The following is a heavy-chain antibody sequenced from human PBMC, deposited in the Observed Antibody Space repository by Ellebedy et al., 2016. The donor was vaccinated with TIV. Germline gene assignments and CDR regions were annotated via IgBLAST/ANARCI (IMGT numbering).Heavy chain of an antibody. Sequence: SETLSLXCTISGASISDVGSYWSSTRQLPGEGPAWMGCVYHLGNTYYPPSLKNRVAISVDSSKNQFSLRLNSVTAADTGVYDWANGGSPSYGIFYYWGQGNLVTVSS. D-gene: IGHD3-16*01. V-gene: IGHV4-31*03. J-gene: IGHJ4*02. CDR1: GASISDVGSY. CDR2: VYHLGNT. CDR3: ANGGSPSYGIFYY.